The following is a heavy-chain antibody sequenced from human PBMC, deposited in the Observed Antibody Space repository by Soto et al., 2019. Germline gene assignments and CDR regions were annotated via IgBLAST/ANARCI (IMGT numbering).Heavy chain of an antibody. V-gene: IGHV4-31*03. J-gene: IGHJ6*02. CDR3: TRGPVYYDILTGYSYYGMDV. D-gene: IGHD3-9*01. Sequence: SETLSLTCTVSGGSISSGGYYWSCIRQHPGKGLEWIGYIYYSGSTYYNPSLKSRVTISVDTYKNQFSLKLSSVTAADTALYYCTRGPVYYDILTGYSYYGMDVWGQGTTVTGSS. CDR2: IYYSGST. CDR1: GGSISSGGYY.